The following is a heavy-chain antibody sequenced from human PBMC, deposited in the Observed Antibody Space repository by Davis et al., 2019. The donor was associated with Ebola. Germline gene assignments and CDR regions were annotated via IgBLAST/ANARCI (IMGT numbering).Heavy chain of an antibody. J-gene: IGHJ4*02. D-gene: IGHD6-19*01. CDR1: GGSITTYY. Sequence: MPSETLSLTCTVSGGSITTYYSSWVRQLPGKRLEWIGYIFHTGTADYNPSLKTRVSMSVDTSMNQFSLNLGSVTAADTAVYYCARASGQWLTYVGVDYWGQGILVTVSS. V-gene: IGHV4-59*01. CDR2: IFHTGTA. CDR3: ARASGQWLTYVGVDY.